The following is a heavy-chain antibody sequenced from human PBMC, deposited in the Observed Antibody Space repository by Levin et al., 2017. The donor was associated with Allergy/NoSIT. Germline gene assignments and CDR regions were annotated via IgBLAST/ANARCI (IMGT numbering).Heavy chain of an antibody. D-gene: IGHD3-3*01. Sequence: SQTLSLTCTVSGGSISSSSYYWGWIRQPPGKGLEWIGSIYYSGSTYYNPSLKSRVTISVDTSKNQFSLKLSSVTAADTAVYYCARGIPDYDVLSKFDYWGQGTLVTVSS. J-gene: IGHJ4*02. CDR1: GGSISSSSYY. CDR3: ARGIPDYDVLSKFDY. V-gene: IGHV4-39*07. CDR2: IYYSGST.